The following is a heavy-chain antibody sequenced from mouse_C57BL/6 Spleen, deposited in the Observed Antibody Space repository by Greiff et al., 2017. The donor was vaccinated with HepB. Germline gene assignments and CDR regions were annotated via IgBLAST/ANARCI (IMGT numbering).Heavy chain of an antibody. Sequence: VQLKESGGGLVKPGGSLKLSCAASGFTFSDYGMHWVRQAPEKGLEWVAYISSGSSTIYYADTVKGRFTISRDNAKNTLFLQMTSLRSEDTAMYYCARTGGPDAMDYWGQGTSVTVSS. D-gene: IGHD1-1*02. CDR1: GFTFSDYG. J-gene: IGHJ4*01. CDR3: ARTGGPDAMDY. V-gene: IGHV5-17*01. CDR2: ISSGSSTI.